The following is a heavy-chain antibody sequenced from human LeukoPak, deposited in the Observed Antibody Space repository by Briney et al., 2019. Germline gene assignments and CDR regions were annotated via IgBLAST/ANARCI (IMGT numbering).Heavy chain of an antibody. J-gene: IGHJ4*02. D-gene: IGHD6-6*01. Sequence: GGSLRLSCAASGFTFSSYAMHWVRQAPGKGLEWVAVISYDGSNKYYADSVKGRFTISRDNSKNTLYLQMNSLRAEDTAVYYCARAWYSSSSLSGYWGQGTPVTVSS. CDR2: ISYDGSNK. CDR1: GFTFSSYA. CDR3: ARAWYSSSSLSGY. V-gene: IGHV3-30-3*01.